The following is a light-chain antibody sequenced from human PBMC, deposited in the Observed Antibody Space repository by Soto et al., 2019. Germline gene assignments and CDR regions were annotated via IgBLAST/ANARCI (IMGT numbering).Light chain of an antibody. V-gene: IGKV2D-29*02. CDR2: EVS. J-gene: IGKJ5*01. CDR1: QSLLHITGETF. CDR3: MQSTQLPPT. Sequence: DVVMTQTPLSLSVTPGQPASISCKSSQSLLHITGETFLFWYLQKPGQSPQLLIYEVSTRVSGVQERFSGSGSGADFTLEISRVETDDVGIYYCMQSTQLPPTFGQGTRLEIK.